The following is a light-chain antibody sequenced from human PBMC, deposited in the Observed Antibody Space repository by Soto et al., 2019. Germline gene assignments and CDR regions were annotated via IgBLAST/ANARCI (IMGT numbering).Light chain of an antibody. Sequence: EIVLTQSPGTLSLSPGERATLSCRASQSLSSTYLAWYQQKPGQAPRLLIYGASNRATGIQDRFSGSGSGTDFTLTINRLEPEDFAVYYCQQYGSSPLTFGQRTKVEIK. J-gene: IGKJ1*01. CDR3: QQYGSSPLT. V-gene: IGKV3-20*01. CDR2: GAS. CDR1: QSLSSTY.